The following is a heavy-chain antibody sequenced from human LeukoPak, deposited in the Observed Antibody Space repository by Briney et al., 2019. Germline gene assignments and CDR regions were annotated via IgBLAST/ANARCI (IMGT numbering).Heavy chain of an antibody. CDR1: GFTGINDY. Sequence: GGSLRLSCVGSGFTGINDYFSWVRQAPGKGLEWVSVIYSGGSTYYADSVKGRFTISRDNSKNTLYLQMNSLRAEDTAVYYCVFTTMVRGVIIDGSDPIDYWGQGTLVTVSS. V-gene: IGHV3-66*01. D-gene: IGHD3-10*01. CDR2: IYSGGST. J-gene: IGHJ4*02. CDR3: VFTTMVRGVIIDGSDPIDY.